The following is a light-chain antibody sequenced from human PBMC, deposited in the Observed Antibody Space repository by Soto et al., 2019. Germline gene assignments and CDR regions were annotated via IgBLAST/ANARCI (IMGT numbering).Light chain of an antibody. V-gene: IGKV3-11*01. CDR2: DAS. CDR1: QNVSTY. Sequence: EIVLTQSPATLSLSPRERVTLSCRASQNVSTYLAWYQQKPGQAPRLLIYDASDRATGIPARFSGSGSGTDFTLTISSLEPEDFAVYYCQQRTNWLTFGPGTKVDIK. CDR3: QQRTNWLT. J-gene: IGKJ3*01.